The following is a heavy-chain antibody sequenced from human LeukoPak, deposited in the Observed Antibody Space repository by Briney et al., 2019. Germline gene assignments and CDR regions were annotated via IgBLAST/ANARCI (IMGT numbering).Heavy chain of an antibody. Sequence: PSETLSLTCAVYGGSFSGYYWSWIRQPPGKGLEWIGEINHSGSTNYNPFLKSRVTISVDTSKNQFSLKLSSVTAADTAVYYCARVSAVVRGVISGYYYYGMDVWGQGTTVTVSS. J-gene: IGHJ6*02. CDR2: INHSGST. CDR3: ARVSAVVRGVISGYYYYGMDV. V-gene: IGHV4-34*01. CDR1: GGSFSGYY. D-gene: IGHD3-10*01.